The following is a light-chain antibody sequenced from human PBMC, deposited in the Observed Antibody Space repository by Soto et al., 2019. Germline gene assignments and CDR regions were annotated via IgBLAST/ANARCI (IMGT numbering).Light chain of an antibody. Sequence: QSPGALSLSTGERATLSCRASQSVSSNLAWYQQKPGQAPRLLIYGASTRATGIPARFSGSGSGTEFTLTISSLQSEDFAVYYCQQYSNWPWPFGQG. CDR3: QQYSNWPWP. V-gene: IGKV3-15*01. CDR2: GAS. J-gene: IGKJ1*01. CDR1: QSVSSN.